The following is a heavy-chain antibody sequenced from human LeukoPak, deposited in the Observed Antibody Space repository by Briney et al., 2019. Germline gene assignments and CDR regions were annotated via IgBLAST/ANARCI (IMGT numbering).Heavy chain of an antibody. CDR2: ISGSGGST. J-gene: IGHJ5*02. D-gene: IGHD3-10*01. CDR3: AKDRITMVRGVMSPLDP. Sequence: GSLRLSCAASGFTFSSYAMSWVRQAPGKGLEWVSVISGSGGSTYYADSVKGRFTISRDNSKNTLYLQMNSLRAEDTAVYYCAKDRITMVRGVMSPLDPWGQGTLVTVSS. CDR1: GFTFSSYA. V-gene: IGHV3-23*01.